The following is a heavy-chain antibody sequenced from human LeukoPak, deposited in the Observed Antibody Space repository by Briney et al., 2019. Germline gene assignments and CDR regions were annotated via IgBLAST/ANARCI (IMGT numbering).Heavy chain of an antibody. CDR1: GFTFSNSW. Sequence: GGSLRLSCAGSGFTFSNSWMLWVRQAPGRGLEWVARIKRDIDGGTTDYAAPVKGRFTITRDDSENTLYLQMNSLKTEDTAVYYCTTDLPRSTSSSHDYWGQGTQVTVSS. CDR2: IKRDIDGGTT. D-gene: IGHD2/OR15-2a*01. CDR3: TTDLPRSTSSSHDY. J-gene: IGHJ4*02. V-gene: IGHV3-15*01.